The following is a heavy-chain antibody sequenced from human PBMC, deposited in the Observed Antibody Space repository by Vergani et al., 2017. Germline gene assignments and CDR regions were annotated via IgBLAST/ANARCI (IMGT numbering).Heavy chain of an antibody. J-gene: IGHJ4*02. V-gene: IGHV4-30-4*08. CDR2: IYYSWST. Sequence: QVQLQESGPGLVKPSETLSLTCTVSGGSVSSGDYYWSWIRQPPGKGLEWIGYIYYSWSTYYNPSLKSRVTISVDTSKNQFSLKLSSVTAADTAVYYCARLVATRNYFDYWGQGTLVTVSS. D-gene: IGHD5-12*01. CDR1: GGSVSSGDYY. CDR3: ARLVATRNYFDY.